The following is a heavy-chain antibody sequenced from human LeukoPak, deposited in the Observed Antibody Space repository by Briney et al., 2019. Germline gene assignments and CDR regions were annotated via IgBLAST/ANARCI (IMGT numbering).Heavy chain of an antibody. CDR2: ISAYNGNT. J-gene: IGHJ6*03. CDR1: GYTFTSYG. Sequence: ASVTVSCKASGYTFTSYGISWVRQAPGQGLEWMGWISAYNGNTNYAQKLQGRVTMTTDTSTSTAYMELRSLRSDDTAVYYCARDIVVVPAAIQHYYYYYYMDVWGKGTTVTVSS. V-gene: IGHV1-18*01. CDR3: ARDIVVVPAAIQHYYYYYYMDV. D-gene: IGHD2-2*02.